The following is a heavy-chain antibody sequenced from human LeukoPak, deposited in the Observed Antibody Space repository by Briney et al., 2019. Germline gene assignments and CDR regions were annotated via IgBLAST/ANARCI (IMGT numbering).Heavy chain of an antibody. J-gene: IGHJ6*03. CDR1: GFTFSGSD. CDR3: ARRWIAAAGPSDYMDV. CDR2: IRNKADSYAT. D-gene: IGHD6-13*01. Sequence: PGGSLRLSCAASGFTFSGSDMHWVRQASGKGLEWVGRIRNKADSYATLYPASVKGRFTISRDDSKNTAYLQMNSLKTEDTAVYYCARRWIAAAGPSDYMDVWGKGTTVTVSS. V-gene: IGHV3-73*01.